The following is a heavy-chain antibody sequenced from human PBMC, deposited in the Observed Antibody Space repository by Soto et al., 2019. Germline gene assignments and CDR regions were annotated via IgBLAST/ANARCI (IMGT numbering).Heavy chain of an antibody. CDR3: AGVRIPSGLDP. Sequence: GGSLRLSCAASGFIFSSYGMSWVRQAPGKGLEWVSSISAAGGSTYHADSVKGRFTISRDNSKNTLFLQMESLRAEDAAVYYCAGVRIPSGLDPWGQGTLVTVSS. D-gene: IGHD3-3*01. V-gene: IGHV3-23*01. J-gene: IGHJ5*02. CDR1: GFIFSSYG. CDR2: ISAAGGST.